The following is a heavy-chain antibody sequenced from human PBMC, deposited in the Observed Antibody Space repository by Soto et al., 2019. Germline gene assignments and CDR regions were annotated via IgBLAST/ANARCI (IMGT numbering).Heavy chain of an antibody. CDR3: ARERGGYGLFDS. CDR1: GGSISNAAYS. CDR2: IYPSGMP. V-gene: IGHV4-30-2*01. Sequence: SETLSLTCTVSGGSISNAAYSWSWIRQPPGKGLEWIGYIYPSGMPFYNPSLRSRVTISIDRSNDQFSLNLESVTAADTAVYYCARERGGYGLFDSWGQGTLVTVSS. J-gene: IGHJ4*02. D-gene: IGHD5-18*01.